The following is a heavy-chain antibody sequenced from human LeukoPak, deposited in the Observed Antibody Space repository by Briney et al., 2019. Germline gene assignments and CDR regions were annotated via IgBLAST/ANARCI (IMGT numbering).Heavy chain of an antibody. D-gene: IGHD6-6*01. J-gene: IGHJ3*02. V-gene: IGHV1-8*03. CDR1: GYTFTSYD. Sequence: ASVKVSCKASGYTFTSYDINWVRQATGQGLEWMGWMNPNSGNTGSAQKFQGRVTITRCTSISTAYMELSSLRSEDTAVYYCARAFQKIAARSFDIGGKGTMVPFFS. CDR3: ARAFQKIAARSFDI. CDR2: MNPNSGNT.